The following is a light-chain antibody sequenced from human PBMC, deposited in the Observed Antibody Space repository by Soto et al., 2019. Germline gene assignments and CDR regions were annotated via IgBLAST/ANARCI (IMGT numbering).Light chain of an antibody. CDR1: QSVSSN. CDR3: QQNSSCPLT. Sequence: EIVMTQSPATLSVSPGERATLSCRASQSVSSNLAWYQQKPGLAPRLLIYGASTRATDIPARFSGSGSGTEFTLTSSSLHSEDFAVYYCQQNSSCPLTFGQGTRVEIK. CDR2: GAS. V-gene: IGKV3-15*01. J-gene: IGKJ5*01.